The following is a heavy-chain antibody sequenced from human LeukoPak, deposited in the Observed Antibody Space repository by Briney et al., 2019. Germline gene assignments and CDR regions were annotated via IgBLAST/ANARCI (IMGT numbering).Heavy chain of an antibody. J-gene: IGHJ4*02. D-gene: IGHD3-10*01. CDR1: GFTVSSNY. V-gene: IGHV3-53*01. Sequence: GGSLRLSCAASGFTVSSNYMSWVRQAPGKGLEWVSVIYSGGSTYYADSVKGRFTISRDNSKNTLYLQMNSLRAEDTAVYYCAKDRRILLWFGEFNFWGQGTLVTVSS. CDR3: AKDRRILLWFGEFNF. CDR2: IYSGGST.